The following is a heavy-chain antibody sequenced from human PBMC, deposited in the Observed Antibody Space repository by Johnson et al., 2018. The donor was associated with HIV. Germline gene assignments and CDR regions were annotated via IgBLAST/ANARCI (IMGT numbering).Heavy chain of an antibody. D-gene: IGHD3-22*01. V-gene: IGHV3-33*01. J-gene: IGHJ3*02. CDR1: GFTFSSYG. CDR2: IWYDGSNK. Sequence: VQLVESGGGVVQPGRSLRLSCAASGFTFSSYGMHWVRQAPGKGLEWVAVIWYDGSNKYYADSVKGRFTISRDNSKNTLYLQMNSLRAEDTAVYYCARGNYYDSSGYSLGAFDIWGQGTMVTVSS. CDR3: ARGNYYDSSGYSLGAFDI.